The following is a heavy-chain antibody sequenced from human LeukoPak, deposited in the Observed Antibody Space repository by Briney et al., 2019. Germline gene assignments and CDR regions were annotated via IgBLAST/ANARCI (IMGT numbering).Heavy chain of an antibody. CDR1: GFTFSSYA. Sequence: PGGSLRLSCAASGFTFSSYAISWVRQAPGKGLEWVSTISCSGGSTYYADSVKGRFTISRDNSKDTLYLQMNSLRAEDTAVYYCAQIGDYDILTGYYKGPGPFDYWGQGALVTVSS. CDR2: ISCSGGST. J-gene: IGHJ4*02. D-gene: IGHD3-9*01. V-gene: IGHV3-23*01. CDR3: AQIGDYDILTGYYKGPGPFDY.